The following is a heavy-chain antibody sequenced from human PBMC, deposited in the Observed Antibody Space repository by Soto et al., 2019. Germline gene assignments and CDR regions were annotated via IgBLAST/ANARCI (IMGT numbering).Heavy chain of an antibody. D-gene: IGHD3-16*01. Sequence: QVQLVESGGDVVQPGRSLRLSCAASGFTFSKYGMHWVRQAPGKGLEWVAVITNNGGSDHYADSLKGRFTISRDNSKNTLYLQMNSLRAEDTAGYYCVRDDYQEANARDYWGQGTLVTVSS. CDR3: VRDDYQEANARDY. J-gene: IGHJ4*02. V-gene: IGHV3-33*01. CDR2: ITNNGGSD. CDR1: GFTFSKYG.